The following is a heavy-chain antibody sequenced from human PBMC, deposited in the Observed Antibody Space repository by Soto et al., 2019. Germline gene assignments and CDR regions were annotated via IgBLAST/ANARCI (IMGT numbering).Heavy chain of an antibody. Sequence: PSETLSLTCTDSGGSISSRGYYWSWIRQDPGKGLEWIGYIYYSGSTYYNPSLHSRVTISVDTSKNQFSLKLSSVTAADTAVYYCARARAGYSSSWVRGNNWFDPWGQGTLVTVS. CDR1: GGSISSRGYY. CDR2: IYYSGST. V-gene: IGHV4-31*03. D-gene: IGHD6-13*01. J-gene: IGHJ5*02. CDR3: ARARAGYSSSWVRGNNWFDP.